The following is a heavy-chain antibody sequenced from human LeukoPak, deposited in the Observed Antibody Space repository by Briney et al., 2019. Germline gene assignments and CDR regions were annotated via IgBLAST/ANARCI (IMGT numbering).Heavy chain of an antibody. V-gene: IGHV3-30-3*01. CDR2: ISYDGSNK. Sequence: GRSLRLSCAASGFTFSSYAMHWVRQAPGKGLEWVAVISYDGSNKYYADSVKGRFTISRDNSKNTLYLQMNSLRAEDTAVYYCARSLVLFDWPPAHLDYWGQGTLVTVSS. D-gene: IGHD3-9*01. J-gene: IGHJ4*02. CDR3: ARSLVLFDWPPAHLDY. CDR1: GFTFSSYA.